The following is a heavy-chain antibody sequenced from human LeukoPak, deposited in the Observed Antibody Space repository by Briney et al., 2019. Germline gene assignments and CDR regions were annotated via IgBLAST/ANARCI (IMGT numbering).Heavy chain of an antibody. CDR2: IWYGGSNK. CDR1: GFTFSSCG. V-gene: IGHV3-30*02. CDR3: AKDYSSSARYFDY. Sequence: PGGSLRLSCAASGFTFSSCGMHWVRQAPGKGLEWVAVIWYGGSNKYYADSVKGRFTISRDNSKNTLYLQMNSLRVEDTAVYYYAKDYSSSARYFDYWGQGTLVTVSS. J-gene: IGHJ4*02. D-gene: IGHD6-19*01.